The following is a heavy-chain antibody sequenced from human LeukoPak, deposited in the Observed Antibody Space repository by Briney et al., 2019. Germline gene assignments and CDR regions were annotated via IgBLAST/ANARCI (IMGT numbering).Heavy chain of an antibody. CDR1: GGSFSGYY. J-gene: IGHJ4*02. CDR3: ARPSRDGYRYTFDY. CDR2: INHSGST. Sequence: SETLSLTCAVYGGSFSGYYWSWIRQPPGKGLEWIGEINHSGSTNYNPSLKNRVTISVDTSKNQFSLKLSSVTAADTAVYYCARPSRDGYRYTFDYWGQGTLVTVSS. V-gene: IGHV4-34*01. D-gene: IGHD5-24*01.